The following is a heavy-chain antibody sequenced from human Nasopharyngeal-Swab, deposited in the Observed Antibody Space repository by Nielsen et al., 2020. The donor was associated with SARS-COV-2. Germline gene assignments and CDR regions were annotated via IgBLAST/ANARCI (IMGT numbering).Heavy chain of an antibody. CDR3: CSGAGTDS. D-gene: IGHD3-10*02. J-gene: IGHJ5*01. CDR2: IRTKANNYAT. V-gene: IGHV3-73*01. CDR1: GFTFSGSA. Sequence: GESLKISCAASGFTFSGSAMHWVRQAPGKGLEWLGRIRTKANNYATAYAASVKGRFTISRDDSENTAYLEMNSLKTEDTAVYYCCSGAGTDSWGQGTLVTVSS.